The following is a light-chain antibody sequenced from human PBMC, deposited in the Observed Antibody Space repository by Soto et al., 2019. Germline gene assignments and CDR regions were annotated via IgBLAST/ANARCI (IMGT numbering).Light chain of an antibody. CDR2: SAF. V-gene: IGKV3-20*01. J-gene: IGKJ1*01. Sequence: EIVLTQSPGTLSLSPGERGTLSCRASQSVSSNYLAWYQQKPGQAPRLLIYSAFSRATGIPDRFSGSGSGTDXXXXXXXXXPXDFAVYYCQYYGSSPWTFGQGTKVEIK. CDR1: QSVSSNY. CDR3: QYYGSSPWT.